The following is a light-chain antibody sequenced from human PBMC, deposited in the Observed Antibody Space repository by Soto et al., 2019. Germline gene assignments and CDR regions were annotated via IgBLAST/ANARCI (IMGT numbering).Light chain of an antibody. CDR1: QSVSNTY. Sequence: EIVLTQSPGALSLSPGERATLSCRVSQSVSNTYLGWYQLKPGQAPRLLIYGTSNRASGIPDRFSGRGSVTNVTITISRLEPADFSVYSCQPYGSSPPDTFGQGTKLEIK. CDR2: GTS. CDR3: QPYGSSPPDT. V-gene: IGKV3-20*01. J-gene: IGKJ2*01.